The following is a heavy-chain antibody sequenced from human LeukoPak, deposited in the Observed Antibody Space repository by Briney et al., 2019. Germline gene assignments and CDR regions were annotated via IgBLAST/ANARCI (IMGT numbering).Heavy chain of an antibody. CDR1: GFTFSSYW. CDR3: ASSHNYGYYGVDY. J-gene: IGHJ4*02. V-gene: IGHV3-7*03. Sequence: GGSLRLSCAASGFTFSSYWMSWVRQAPGKGLEWVANIKQDGSEKYYVDSVKGRFTISRDNAKNSLYLQMNSLRAEDTAVYYCASSHNYGYYGVDYWGQGTLVTVSS. CDR2: IKQDGSEK. D-gene: IGHD5-18*01.